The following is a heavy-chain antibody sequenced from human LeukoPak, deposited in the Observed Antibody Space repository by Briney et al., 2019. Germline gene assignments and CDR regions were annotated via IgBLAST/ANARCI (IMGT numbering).Heavy chain of an antibody. CDR3: ARHAQRVAAASWFDH. CDR1: GYSFTSYW. Sequence: PGESLKISCEGSGYSFTSYWIGWVRPLPGKGLEWMGIIYPGDSDTRYSPSFQGQVTISADKSISTAYLQWSSLKASDTAMYYCARHAQRVAAASWFDHWGQGTLVTVSS. J-gene: IGHJ5*02. V-gene: IGHV5-51*01. CDR2: IYPGDSDT. D-gene: IGHD6-13*01.